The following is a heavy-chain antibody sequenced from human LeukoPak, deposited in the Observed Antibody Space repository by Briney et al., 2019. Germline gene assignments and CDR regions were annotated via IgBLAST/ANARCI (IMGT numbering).Heavy chain of an antibody. CDR2: IWYDGSNK. CDR3: AKENYGDYVAHYYYYYMDA. Sequence: GGSLRLSCAASGFTFSSYGMHWVRQAPGKGLEWVAVIWYDGSNKYYADSVKGRFTISRDNSKNTLYLQMNSLRAEDTAVYYCAKENYGDYVAHYYYYYMDAWGKGTTVTVSS. V-gene: IGHV3-33*06. D-gene: IGHD4-17*01. CDR1: GFTFSSYG. J-gene: IGHJ6*03.